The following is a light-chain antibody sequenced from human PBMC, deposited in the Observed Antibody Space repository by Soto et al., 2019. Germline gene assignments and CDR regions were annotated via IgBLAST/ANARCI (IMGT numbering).Light chain of an antibody. J-gene: IGLJ2*01. CDR2: DNI. V-gene: IGLV1-51*01. CDR1: NSNIGTKN. Sequence: QSVLTQPPSVSAAPGQTVTISCSGSNSNIGTKNVCCYQQHPETAPKLLIYDNIKRPSAIPDRFSASKSGTSATLLITGLQTGDEADYYCGTWDSSLNGGVFGGGTKLTVL. CDR3: GTWDSSLNGGV.